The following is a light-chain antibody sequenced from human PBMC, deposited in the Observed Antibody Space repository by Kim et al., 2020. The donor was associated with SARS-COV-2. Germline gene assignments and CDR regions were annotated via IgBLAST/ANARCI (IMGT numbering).Light chain of an antibody. CDR1: QSVSSN. J-gene: IGKJ2*01. CDR3: QQYNNWPPYT. V-gene: IGKV3-15*01. CDR2: DAS. Sequence: VSPGERATLSCRASQSVSSNLAWYQQKPGQAPRLLISDASTRATGIPARFSGSGSGTEFTLTISSLQSEDFAVYYCQQYNNWPPYTFGQGTKLEI.